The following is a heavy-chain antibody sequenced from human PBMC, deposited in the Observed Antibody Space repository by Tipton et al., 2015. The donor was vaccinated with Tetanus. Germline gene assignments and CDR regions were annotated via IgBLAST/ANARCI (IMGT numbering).Heavy chain of an antibody. CDR1: GFTFSSYS. V-gene: IGHV3-21*01. Sequence: GSLRLSCAASGFTFSSYSMNWVRQAPGKGLEWVSSISSSSSYIYYADSVKGRFTISRDNAKNSLYLQMNSLRAEDTAVYYCARDLTGGSYRMSQRFWGQGTLVTVSS. CDR2: ISSSSSYI. D-gene: IGHD3-16*02. CDR3: ARDLTGGSYRMSQRF. J-gene: IGHJ4*02.